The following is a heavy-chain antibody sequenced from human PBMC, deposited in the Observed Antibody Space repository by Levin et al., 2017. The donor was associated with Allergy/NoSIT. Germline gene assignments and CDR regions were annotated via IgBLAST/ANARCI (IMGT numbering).Heavy chain of an antibody. CDR3: ARGAGTTSGKREYSGYDQGGDAFDI. CDR1: GFTFSSYS. D-gene: IGHD5-12*01. J-gene: IGHJ3*02. Sequence: GGSLRLSCAASGFTFSSYSMNWVRQAPGKGLEWVSSISSSSSYIYYADSVKGRFTISRDNAKNSLYLQMNSLRAEDTAVYYCARGAGTTSGKREYSGYDQGGDAFDIWGQGTMVTVSS. V-gene: IGHV3-21*01. CDR2: ISSSSSYI.